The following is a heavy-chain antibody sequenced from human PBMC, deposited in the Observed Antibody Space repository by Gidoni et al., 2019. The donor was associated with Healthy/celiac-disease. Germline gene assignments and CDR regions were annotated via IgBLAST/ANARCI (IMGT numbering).Heavy chain of an antibody. CDR2: IYYSGST. V-gene: IGHV4-59*01. J-gene: IGHJ6*02. CDR1: GASTSSYY. CDR3: ARGGPAARYYYGMDV. D-gene: IGHD2-2*01. Sequence: QVQVQESGPGLVKPSETLSLTCTASGASTSSYYWSWSRQPPGKGLEWIVYIYYSGSTNYNPALKSRVTISVDTSKTQFSLKLSSVTAADTAVYYCARGGPAARYYYGMDVWGQGTTVTVSS.